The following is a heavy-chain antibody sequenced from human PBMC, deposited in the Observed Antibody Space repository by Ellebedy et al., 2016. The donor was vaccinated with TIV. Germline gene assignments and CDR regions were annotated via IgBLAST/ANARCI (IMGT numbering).Heavy chain of an antibody. V-gene: IGHV3-43*01. Sequence: PGGSLRLSCAASGFRFHDYTMHCVRQAPGKGLEWVSLISWDVIATDYADSVKGRFTISRDNSKNSLYLQMNSLRTEDTALYYCAKGPRVGTTHLDYWGQGTLVTVSS. D-gene: IGHD2-21*02. CDR1: GFRFHDYT. CDR3: AKGPRVGTTHLDY. J-gene: IGHJ4*02. CDR2: ISWDVIAT.